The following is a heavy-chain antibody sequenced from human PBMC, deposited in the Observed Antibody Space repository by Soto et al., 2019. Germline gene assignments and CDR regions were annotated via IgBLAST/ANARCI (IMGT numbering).Heavy chain of an antibody. CDR1: GFTVSSNY. V-gene: IGHV3-53*01. J-gene: IGHJ4*02. CDR2: IYSGGST. Sequence: AGSLRLSCAAFGFTVSSNYMTWVRQAPGKGLEWVSVIYSGGSTYYADSVKGRFAISRDNSRNTLYLQMNSLRAEDTAVYYCARGFPSMAYYGEYYFDKWCQGTLVTVSS. CDR3: ARGFPSMAYYGEYYFDK. D-gene: IGHD3-10*01.